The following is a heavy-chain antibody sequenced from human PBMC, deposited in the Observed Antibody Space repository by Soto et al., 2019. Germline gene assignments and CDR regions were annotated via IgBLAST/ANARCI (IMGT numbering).Heavy chain of an antibody. V-gene: IGHV4-59*01. Sequence: QVHLQESGPRLVKPSETLSLTCLVSGGSISGYYWAWIRQPSGKGLEWIGHVYYSGTTNYNPSLMSRVSISVDRSKNQFALKLTSVTAADTAVYFCASAEWLQFVYSYGMDAWGQGTTVTVS. CDR1: GGSISGYY. CDR3: ASAEWLQFVYSYGMDA. D-gene: IGHD5-12*01. J-gene: IGHJ6*02. CDR2: VYYSGTT.